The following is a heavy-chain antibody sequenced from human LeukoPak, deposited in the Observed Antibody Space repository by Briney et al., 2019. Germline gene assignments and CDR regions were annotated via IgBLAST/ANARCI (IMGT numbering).Heavy chain of an antibody. CDR1: GGSFSGYY. D-gene: IGHD3-10*01. V-gene: IGHV4-34*01. Sequence: SETLSLTCAVYGGSFSGYYWSWIRQPPGEGLEWIGYIYYTGSVDYNPSLKSRLTISLDTSKNQFSLKLNSVTAADTAVYYCAREHTYYFGSQTSTLDVWGQGTAVTVSS. CDR2: IYYTGSV. J-gene: IGHJ6*02. CDR3: AREHTYYFGSQTSTLDV.